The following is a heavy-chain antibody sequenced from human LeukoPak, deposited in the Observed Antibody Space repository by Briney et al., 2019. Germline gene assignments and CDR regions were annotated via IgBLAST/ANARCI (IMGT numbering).Heavy chain of an antibody. CDR3: AKGGDFDWLLYPYYFDY. CDR2: ISGSGGST. J-gene: IGHJ4*02. D-gene: IGHD3-9*01. Sequence: PGGSLRLSCAASGFSFSNYGMSWVRQAPGKGLEWVSDISGSGGSTYYADSVKGRFTISRDNSKNTLYLQMNSLRAEDTAVYYCAKGGDFDWLLYPYYFDYWGQGTLVTVSS. CDR1: GFSFSNYG. V-gene: IGHV3-23*01.